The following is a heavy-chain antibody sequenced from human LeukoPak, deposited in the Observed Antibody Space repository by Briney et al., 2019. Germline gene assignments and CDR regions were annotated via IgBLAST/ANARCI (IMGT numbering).Heavy chain of an antibody. CDR2: IKQDGSEK. CDR1: GFIFSSYW. CDR3: ARDYYDSSGYDAFDI. J-gene: IGHJ3*02. V-gene: IGHV3-7*03. D-gene: IGHD3-22*01. Sequence: GGSLRLSCAGSGFIFSSYWMSWVRQAPGKGLEWVANIKQDGSEKYYVDSVKGRFTISRDNAKNSLYLQMDSLRAEDTAVYYCARDYYDSSGYDAFDIWGQGTMVTVSS.